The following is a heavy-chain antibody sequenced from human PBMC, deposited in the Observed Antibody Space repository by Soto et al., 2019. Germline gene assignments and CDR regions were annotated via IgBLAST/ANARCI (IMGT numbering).Heavy chain of an antibody. CDR1: GFIFSNYA. V-gene: IGHV3-30*01. D-gene: IGHD3-22*01. J-gene: IGHJ4*02. CDR2: TSYDERIK. CDR3: ATDEGGGYFYGVNY. Sequence: GGSLRLSCTASGFIFSNYAMHWVRQAPGKGLEWVAVTSYDERIKYHADSVKGRFTISRDNSKNTLYLQMNSLRPEDTALYYCATDEGGGYFYGVNYWGQGTLVTVSS.